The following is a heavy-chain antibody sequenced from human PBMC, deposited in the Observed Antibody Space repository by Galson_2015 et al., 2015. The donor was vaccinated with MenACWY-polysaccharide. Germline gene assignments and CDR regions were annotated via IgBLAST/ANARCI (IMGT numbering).Heavy chain of an antibody. CDR3: ARGHLGLGL. CDR1: GFSFSDYY. CDR2: ISSSGRII. J-gene: IGHJ6*02. D-gene: IGHD7-27*01. Sequence: SLRLSCAASGFSFSDYYMNWIRQAPGKGLEWVSHISSSGRIIYYADSVKGRFTISRDNAKNSLYLQMNSLRAEDTAVYYCARGHLGLGLWGQGTTVTVSS. V-gene: IGHV3-11*01.